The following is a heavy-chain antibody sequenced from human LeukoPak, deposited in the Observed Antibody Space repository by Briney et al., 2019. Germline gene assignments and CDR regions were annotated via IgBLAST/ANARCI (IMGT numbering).Heavy chain of an antibody. CDR3: ARETQIFSAIKNFLYYGMDV. Sequence: SETLSLTCTVSGVSISRNSDYWGWIRQPPGKGLEWIGSIYYGGSTYYNPSLKSRVTISVDTSKNQFSLKLSSVTVADTGVYYCARETQIFSAIKNFLYYGMDVWGQGTTVTVSS. CDR2: IYYGGST. J-gene: IGHJ6*02. CDR1: GVSISRNSDY. V-gene: IGHV4-39*07.